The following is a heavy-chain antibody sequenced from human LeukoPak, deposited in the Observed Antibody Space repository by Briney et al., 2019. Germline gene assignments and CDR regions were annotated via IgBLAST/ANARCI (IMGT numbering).Heavy chain of an antibody. J-gene: IGHJ4*02. CDR2: INHSGST. CDR1: GGSFSGYY. V-gene: IGHV4-34*01. Sequence: SETLSLTCAVYGGSFSGYYWSWIRQPPGKGLEWIGEINHSGSTNYNPSLKSRVTISVDTSKNQFSLKLSSVTAADTAVYYCARGMDEDIVVVPAAATYLDYWGQGTLVTVSS. CDR3: ARGMDEDIVVVPAAATYLDY. D-gene: IGHD2-2*01.